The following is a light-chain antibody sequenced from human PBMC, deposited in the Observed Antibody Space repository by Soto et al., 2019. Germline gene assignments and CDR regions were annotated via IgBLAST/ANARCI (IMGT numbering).Light chain of an antibody. CDR1: NIGSKS. CDR3: QVWDSSSDHHYV. V-gene: IGLV3-21*04. Sequence: SYELTQPPSVSVAPGKTARITCGGNNIGSKSVHWYQQKPGQAPVLVIYYDSDRPSGIPERFSGSNSGNTATLTISRVEAGDEADYYCQVWDSSSDHHYVFGTGNKLTVL. CDR2: YDS. J-gene: IGLJ1*01.